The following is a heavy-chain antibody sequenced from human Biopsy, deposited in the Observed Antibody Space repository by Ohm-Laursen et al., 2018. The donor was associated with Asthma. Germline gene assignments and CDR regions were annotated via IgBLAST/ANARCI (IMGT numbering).Heavy chain of an antibody. V-gene: IGHV3-30*18. CDR3: AKDSTGSGSHPIPDS. CDR2: ISFDGSAK. Sequence: LSLTCAASGFSFRTCGMHWVRQAPGKGPEWVAIISFDGSAKYYGDSVKGRFTISRDNSKNTLYLQMNSLRAEDTAVYYCAKDSTGSGSHPIPDSWGQGTLVTVSS. D-gene: IGHD3-10*01. CDR1: GFSFRTCG. J-gene: IGHJ4*02.